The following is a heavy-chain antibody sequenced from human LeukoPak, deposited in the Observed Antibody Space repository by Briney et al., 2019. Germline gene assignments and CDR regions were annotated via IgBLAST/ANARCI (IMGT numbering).Heavy chain of an antibody. CDR2: INRSGST. Sequence: SGTLSLTCAVSGGSLSDYYWSWVRQSPEKGLEWIGEINRSGSTNYNPSLMSRVSISLDTSKNQFSLKLSSLTAADTAVYYCARHPAGTDAFFVWDQGTMVTVSS. D-gene: IGHD2-15*01. V-gene: IGHV4-34*01. CDR1: GGSLSDYY. CDR3: ARHPAGTDAFFV. J-gene: IGHJ3*01.